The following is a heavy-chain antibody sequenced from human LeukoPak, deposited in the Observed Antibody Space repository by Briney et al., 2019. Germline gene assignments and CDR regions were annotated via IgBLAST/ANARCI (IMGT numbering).Heavy chain of an antibody. J-gene: IGHJ4*02. V-gene: IGHV3-74*01. CDR2: INSDGSST. CDR3: ARVGATSYY. D-gene: IGHD1-26*01. Sequence: GGSLRLSCAASGFTFSSYWMHWVRQAPGKGLVWVSRINSDGSSTNYADSVKGRFTISRDNAKNTPFLLMNSLRAEDTAVYYCARVGATSYYWGQGSLVTVSS. CDR1: GFTFSSYW.